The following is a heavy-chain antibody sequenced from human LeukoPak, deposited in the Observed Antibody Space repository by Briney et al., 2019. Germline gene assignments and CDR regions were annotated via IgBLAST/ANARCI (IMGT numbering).Heavy chain of an antibody. Sequence: PGGSLRLSCAAPGFTFSSYGMHWVRQAPGKGLEWVAVIWYDGSNKYYTDSVKGRFTISRDNSKNTLYLQMNSLRAEDTAVYYCARADDSSGLGFQHWGQGTLVTVSS. D-gene: IGHD3-22*01. J-gene: IGHJ1*01. CDR3: ARADDSSGLGFQH. CDR1: GFTFSSYG. CDR2: IWYDGSNK. V-gene: IGHV3-33*01.